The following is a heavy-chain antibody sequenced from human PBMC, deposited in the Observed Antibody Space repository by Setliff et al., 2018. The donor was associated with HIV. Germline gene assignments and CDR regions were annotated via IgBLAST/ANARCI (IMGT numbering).Heavy chain of an antibody. Sequence: SETLSLTCAVSGGSFSAYYWGWIRQPPGKGLEWIGEITHSGSTNYNPSLKSRLTTSVDRSKNQFSLKLSAVTAADTAVYYCAKEERLLWFGGAFDIWGQGTMVTVSS. CDR2: ITHSGST. CDR1: GGSFSAYY. V-gene: IGHV4-34*01. CDR3: AKEERLLWFGGAFDI. D-gene: IGHD3-10*01. J-gene: IGHJ3*02.